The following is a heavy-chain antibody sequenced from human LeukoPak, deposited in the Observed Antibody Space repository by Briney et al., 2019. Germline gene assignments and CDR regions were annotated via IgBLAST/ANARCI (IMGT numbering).Heavy chain of an antibody. D-gene: IGHD3-9*01. V-gene: IGHV1-2*02. CDR1: GYTFTGYY. CDR2: INPNSGGT. CDR3: ARDYDILTGYKNGMDV. J-gene: IGHJ6*02. Sequence: ASVKTSCKASGYTFTGYYMHWVRQAPGQGLEWMGWINPNSGGTNYAQKFQGRVTMTRDTSISTAYMELSRLRSDDTAVYYCARDYDILTGYKNGMDVWGQGTTVTVSS.